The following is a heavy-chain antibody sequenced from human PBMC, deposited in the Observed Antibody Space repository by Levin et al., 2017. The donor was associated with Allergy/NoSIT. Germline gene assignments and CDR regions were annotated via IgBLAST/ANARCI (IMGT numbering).Heavy chain of an antibody. J-gene: IGHJ6*03. CDR2: IIPIFGTA. V-gene: IGHV1-69*06. CDR1: GGTFSSYA. CDR3: ARTRGERQLVLSSYYYYYMDV. Sequence: KISCKASGGTFSSYAISWVRQAPGQGLEWMGGIIPIFGTANYAQKFQGRVTITADKSTSTAYMELSSLRSEDTAVYYCARTRGERQLVLSSYYYYYMDVWGKGTTVTVSS. D-gene: IGHD6-6*01.